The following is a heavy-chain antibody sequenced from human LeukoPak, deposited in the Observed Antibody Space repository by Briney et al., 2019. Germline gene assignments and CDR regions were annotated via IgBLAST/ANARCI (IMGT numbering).Heavy chain of an antibody. Sequence: GESLQISCKGSGYSFTSYWVGWVRQLPGKGLEWMGIIYPGDSDTRYSPSFQGQVTISADKSISTAYLQWSSLKASDTAMYYCARQGGYGRSPYYYYYYMDVWGKGTTVTVSS. CDR1: GYSFTSYW. V-gene: IGHV5-51*01. CDR2: IYPGDSDT. CDR3: ARQGGYGRSPYYYYYYMDV. D-gene: IGHD5-12*01. J-gene: IGHJ6*03.